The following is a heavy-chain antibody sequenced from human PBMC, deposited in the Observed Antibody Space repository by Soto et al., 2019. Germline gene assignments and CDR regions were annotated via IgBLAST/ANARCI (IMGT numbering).Heavy chain of an antibody. D-gene: IGHD3-22*01. V-gene: IGHV3-33*01. CDR2: IWYDGSNK. J-gene: IGHJ4*02. Sequence: QAQLVESGGGVVQPGRSLRLSCAASGFTFSSYGMHWVRQAPGKGLEWVAVIWYDGSNKYYADSVKGRFTISRDNSKNTLYLQMNSLRAEDTAVYYCARGYYDSSGPPNDYWGQGTLVTVSS. CDR1: GFTFSSYG. CDR3: ARGYYDSSGPPNDY.